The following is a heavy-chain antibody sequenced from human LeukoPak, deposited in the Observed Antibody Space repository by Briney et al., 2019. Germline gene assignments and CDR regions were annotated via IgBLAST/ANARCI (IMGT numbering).Heavy chain of an antibody. Sequence: SETLSLTCTVSSGSITNYYWSWIRQPPGKGLEWIGYIYYTGSTNYNPSLKGRVTMSIDTSKNQFSLKLSSVTAADTAVYYCASLPYSRSPLFDSWGQGTPVIVSS. CDR3: ASLPYSRSPLFDS. J-gene: IGHJ4*02. V-gene: IGHV4-59*01. CDR1: SGSITNYY. D-gene: IGHD6-6*01. CDR2: IYYTGST.